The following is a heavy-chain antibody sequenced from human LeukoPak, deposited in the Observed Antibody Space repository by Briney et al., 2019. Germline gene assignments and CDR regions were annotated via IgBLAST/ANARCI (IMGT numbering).Heavy chain of an antibody. CDR1: GGSISSSSYY. Sequence: SETLSLTCTVSGGSISSSSYYWGWIRQPPGKGLEWIGSIYYSGSTYYNPSLKSRVTISVDTSKNQFSLKLSSVTAADTAVYYCASTMIDSGSYYYYYGMDVWGQGTTVTVSS. D-gene: IGHD3-10*01. J-gene: IGHJ6*02. V-gene: IGHV4-39*07. CDR2: IYYSGST. CDR3: ASTMIDSGSYYYYYGMDV.